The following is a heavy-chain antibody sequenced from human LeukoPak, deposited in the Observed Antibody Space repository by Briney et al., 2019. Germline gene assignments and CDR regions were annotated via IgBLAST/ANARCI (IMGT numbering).Heavy chain of an antibody. CDR3: AKPITISGATDAFDI. CDR1: GFTFNSYW. J-gene: IGHJ3*02. D-gene: IGHD3-3*01. V-gene: IGHV3-7*01. Sequence: GGSLRLSCVASGFTFNSYWMNGVRQAPGKGRECVANIKQDGSEKYYVDSVKGRFTISRDNAKNSLYLQMNSLRAEDTAVYYCAKPITISGATDAFDIWGQGTMVTVSS. CDR2: IKQDGSEK.